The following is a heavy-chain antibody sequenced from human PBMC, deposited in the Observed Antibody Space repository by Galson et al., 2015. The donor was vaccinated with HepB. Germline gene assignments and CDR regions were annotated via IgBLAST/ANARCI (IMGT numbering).Heavy chain of an antibody. D-gene: IGHD2-15*01. V-gene: IGHV4-39*01. CDR3: ARVVVADQSNWFDP. CDR1: GGSISSSSYY. Sequence: ETLSLTCAVSGGSISSSSYYWGWIRQPSGKGLEWIGSIYYSGSTYYNPSLKSRVTISVDTSKNQFSLKLSSVTAADTAVYYCARVVVADQSNWFDPWGQGTLVTVSS. J-gene: IGHJ5*02. CDR2: IYYSGST.